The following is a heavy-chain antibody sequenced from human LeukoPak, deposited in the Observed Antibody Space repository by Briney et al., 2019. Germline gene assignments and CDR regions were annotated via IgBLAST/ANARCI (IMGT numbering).Heavy chain of an antibody. J-gene: IGHJ5*02. Sequence: ASVRVSYKASGYTFTACHLHWVRQAPGQALEWMGWVNPNSGDISYAQKFQGRVTMTSDSSITTAYMDLSGLTSDDSAVYFCARHCRVAHTAECWFDPWGQGTLVTVSS. D-gene: IGHD5-18*01. CDR2: VNPNSGDI. CDR3: ARHCRVAHTAECWFDP. CDR1: GYTFTACH. V-gene: IGHV1-2*02.